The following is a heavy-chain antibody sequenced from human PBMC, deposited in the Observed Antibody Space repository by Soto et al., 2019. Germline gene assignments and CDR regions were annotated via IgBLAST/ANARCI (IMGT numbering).Heavy chain of an antibody. CDR1: GFTFSDHY. Sequence: PGGSLRLSCAASGFTFSDHYMDWVRQAPGKGLEWVGRTRNKANSYTTEYAASVKGRFTISRDDSKNSQYLQMNSLKTEDTAVYYCARNSGYVRAFDIWGQGTMVTVSS. CDR3: ARNSGYVRAFDI. J-gene: IGHJ3*02. D-gene: IGHD5-12*01. CDR2: TRNKANSYTT. V-gene: IGHV3-72*01.